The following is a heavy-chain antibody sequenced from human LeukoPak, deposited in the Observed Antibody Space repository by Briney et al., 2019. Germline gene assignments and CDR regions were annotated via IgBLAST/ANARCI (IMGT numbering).Heavy chain of an antibody. CDR3: AREGKWFGELSYYYYYGMDV. D-gene: IGHD3-10*01. CDR1: GYTFTSYA. V-gene: IGHV1-3*01. CDR2: INAGNGNT. Sequence: ASVKVSCKASGYTFTSYAMHWVRQAPGQRLEWMGWINAGNGNTKYSQKFQGRVTITRDTSASTAYMELSSLRSEDTAVYYCAREGKWFGELSYYYYYGMDVWGQGTTVTVSS. J-gene: IGHJ6*02.